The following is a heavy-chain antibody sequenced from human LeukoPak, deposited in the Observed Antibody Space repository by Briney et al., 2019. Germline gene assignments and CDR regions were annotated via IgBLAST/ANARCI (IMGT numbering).Heavy chain of an antibody. V-gene: IGHV3-23*01. Sequence: GGSLRLSCAASGFIFNNYGLVWVRQAPGKGLEWVSAISGSGAGTHYADSVRGRFTISRDNSNNTVYLLMNSLRAEDTATYYCARGSMVGWYSAYWGQGTLITVSS. CDR2: ISGSGAGT. J-gene: IGHJ4*02. CDR3: ARGSMVGWYSAY. D-gene: IGHD6-19*01. CDR1: GFIFNNYG.